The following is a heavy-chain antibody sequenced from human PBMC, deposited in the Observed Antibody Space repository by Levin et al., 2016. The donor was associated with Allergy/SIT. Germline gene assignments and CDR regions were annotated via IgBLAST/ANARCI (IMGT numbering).Heavy chain of an antibody. CDR2: IIPILGIA. D-gene: IGHD5-12*01. V-gene: IGHV1-69*02. Sequence: WVRQAPGQGLEWMGRIIPILGIANYAQKFQGRVTITADKSTSTAYMELSSLRSEDTAVYYCARGDIVATSFDYWGQGTLVTVSS. CDR3: ARGDIVATSFDY. J-gene: IGHJ4*02.